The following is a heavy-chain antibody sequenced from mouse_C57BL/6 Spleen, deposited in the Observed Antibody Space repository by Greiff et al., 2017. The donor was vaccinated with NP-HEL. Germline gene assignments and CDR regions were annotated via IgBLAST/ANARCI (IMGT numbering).Heavy chain of an antibody. J-gene: IGHJ1*03. CDR3: TRDEGTGTRWYFDV. D-gene: IGHD4-1*01. CDR2: ISSGGDYI. Sequence: EVKLVESGEGLVKPGGSLKLSCAASGFTFSSYAMSWVRQTPEKRLEWVAYISSGGDYIYYADTVKGRFTISRDNARNTLYLQMSSLKSEDTAMYYWTRDEGTGTRWYFDVWGTGTTVTVSS. V-gene: IGHV5-9-1*02. CDR1: GFTFSSYA.